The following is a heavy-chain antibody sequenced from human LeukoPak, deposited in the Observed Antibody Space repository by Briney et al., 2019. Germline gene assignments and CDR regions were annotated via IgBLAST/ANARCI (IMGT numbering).Heavy chain of an antibody. V-gene: IGHV1-18*01. CDR2: ISAYNGNT. CDR1: GYTFTNYG. CDR3: ARACSIGGVIALGCAFDI. D-gene: IGHD3-16*02. J-gene: IGHJ3*02. Sequence: ASVKVSCKASGYTFTNYGVSWVRQAPGQGLEWMGWISAYNGNTNYAQKLQGRVTMTTDTSTSTAYMELRSLRSDDTAVYYCARACSIGGVIALGCAFDIWGQGTMVTVSS.